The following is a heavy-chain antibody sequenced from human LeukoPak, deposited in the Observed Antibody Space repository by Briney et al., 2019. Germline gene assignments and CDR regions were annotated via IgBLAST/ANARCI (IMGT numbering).Heavy chain of an antibody. D-gene: IGHD4-11*01. CDR1: GGSISSYY. CDR3: ARHQTAYSNYVDY. V-gene: IGHV4-4*09. J-gene: IGHJ4*02. Sequence: SETLSLTCTVSGGSISSYYWSWIRQPPGKGLEWIGYIYTSGSTNYNPSLKSRVTISVDTSKNQFSLKLSSVTAADTAVYYCARHQTAYSNYVDYWGQGTLVTVSS. CDR2: IYTSGST.